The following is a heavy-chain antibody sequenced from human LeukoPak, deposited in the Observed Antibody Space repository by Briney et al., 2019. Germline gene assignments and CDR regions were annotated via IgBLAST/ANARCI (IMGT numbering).Heavy chain of an antibody. J-gene: IGHJ5*02. Sequence: ASVKVSCKASGYTFTGYYMHWVRQAPGQGLEWMGWINPNSGGTNYAQKFQGRVTMTRDTSISTAYMELSRLRSDDTAVYYCARDAGGHIVGSWFDPWGQGTLVTVSS. V-gene: IGHV1-2*02. D-gene: IGHD2-15*01. CDR2: INPNSGGT. CDR1: GYTFTGYY. CDR3: ARDAGGHIVGSWFDP.